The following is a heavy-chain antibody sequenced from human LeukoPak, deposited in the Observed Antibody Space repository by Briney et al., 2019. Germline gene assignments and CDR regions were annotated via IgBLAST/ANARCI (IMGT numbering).Heavy chain of an antibody. D-gene: IGHD2-8*01. CDR2: ISGSGGST. CDR1: GFTFTSYA. Sequence: GGSLRLSCAASGFTFTSYAMSWVRQAPGKGLEWVSSISGSGGSTYYADSVKGRFTISRDNSKTTLYLQMNSLRAEDTAVYYCAKDLPNPGTSRHFQYWGQGTLVTVSS. V-gene: IGHV3-23*01. J-gene: IGHJ1*01. CDR3: AKDLPNPGTSRHFQY.